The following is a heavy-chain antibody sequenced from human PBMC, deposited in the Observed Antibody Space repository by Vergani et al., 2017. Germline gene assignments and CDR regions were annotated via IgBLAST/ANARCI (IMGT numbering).Heavy chain of an antibody. J-gene: IGHJ3*02. CDR2: INAGNGNT. V-gene: IGHV1-3*01. D-gene: IGHD4-23*01. CDR3: AKGLFMPTTVVRSPAFDI. Sequence: QVQLVQSGAEVKKPGASVKVSCKASGYTFTSNAMHWVRQAPGQRLEWMGWINAGNGNTKYSQKFQGRVTITRATSASTAYMELSSLRSEDTAVYYCAKGLFMPTTVVRSPAFDIWGQGTMVTVSS. CDR1: GYTFTSNA.